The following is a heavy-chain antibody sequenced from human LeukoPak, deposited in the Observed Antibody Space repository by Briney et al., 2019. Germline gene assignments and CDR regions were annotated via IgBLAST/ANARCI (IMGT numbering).Heavy chain of an antibody. Sequence: PSETLSLTCDVSGVSINTCCSYWTWIRQPPGKGLAWVGYKYYSGSTRYNSSLRSRLTISLDTYKNQFSLRLTSVTAADTAVYYCARGRSYGFDFDSWGPGTLVIVSS. CDR1: GVSINTCCSY. D-gene: IGHD5-18*01. CDR2: KYYSGST. V-gene: IGHV4-61*01. J-gene: IGHJ4*02. CDR3: ARGRSYGFDFDS.